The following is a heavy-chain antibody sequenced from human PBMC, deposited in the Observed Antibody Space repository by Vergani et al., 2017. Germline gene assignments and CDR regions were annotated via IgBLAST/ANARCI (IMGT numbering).Heavy chain of an antibody. J-gene: IGHJ5*02. CDR2: INPSGGST. V-gene: IGHV1-46*01. Sequence: QVLLVQSGAEVKKPGASVRVSCKTSGYTFTNYYIHWVRQAPGQGLEWMGIINPSGGSTTYAQKFMGRVDMTRDPSTDTSTRTVQMTLSSLRSEDTAVYYCARSIGYCAGATCRAYYFDHWGQGTRVTVSS. CDR3: ARSIGYCAGATCRAYYFDH. D-gene: IGHD2-21*01. CDR1: GYTFTNYY.